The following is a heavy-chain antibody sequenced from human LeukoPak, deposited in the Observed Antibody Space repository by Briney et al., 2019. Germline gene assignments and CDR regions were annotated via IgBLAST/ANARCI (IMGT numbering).Heavy chain of an antibody. V-gene: IGHV3-23*01. CDR1: GFTFSSYA. J-gene: IGHJ5*02. D-gene: IGHD3-3*01. CDR3: AREGFWSGFNWFDP. Sequence: GGSLRLSCAASGFTFSSYAMSWVRQAPGKGLEWVSAISGSGGSTYYADSVKGRFTISRGNSKNTLYLQMNSLRAEDTAVYYCAREGFWSGFNWFDPWGQGTLVTVSS. CDR2: ISGSGGST.